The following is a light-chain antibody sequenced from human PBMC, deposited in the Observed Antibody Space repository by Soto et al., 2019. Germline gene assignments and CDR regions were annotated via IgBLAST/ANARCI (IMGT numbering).Light chain of an antibody. J-gene: IGKJ4*01. CDR2: AAS. Sequence: DIQMTQSPSSLSASVGDRVTITCRASQSISSYLNWYQQKPGKAPKLLIYAASSLQSGVPSRFSGSGSGTDFTITISSLQPEDFATYYCQQSYSTRLFGGGTKVEIK. V-gene: IGKV1-39*01. CDR1: QSISSY. CDR3: QQSYSTRL.